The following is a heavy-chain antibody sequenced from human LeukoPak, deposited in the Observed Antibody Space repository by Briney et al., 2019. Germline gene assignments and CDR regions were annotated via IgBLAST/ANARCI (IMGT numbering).Heavy chain of an antibody. CDR3: VKSRLGTDTSTVHSFAY. CDR1: GGSIRSLY. D-gene: IGHD4-11*01. Sequence: SETLSLTCTVSGGSIRSLYWNWIRQPPGKGLEWIGFIYHSGTVTYNPSLKSRGTMSVDTSKDQVSLKLTSVTAADTAVCYCVKSRLGTDTSTVHSFAYWGQGILVTVSS. J-gene: IGHJ4*02. CDR2: IYHSGTV. V-gene: IGHV4-59*11.